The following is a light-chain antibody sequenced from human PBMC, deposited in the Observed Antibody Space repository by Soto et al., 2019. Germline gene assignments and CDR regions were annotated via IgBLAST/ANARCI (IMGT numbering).Light chain of an antibody. V-gene: IGLV3-1*01. CDR2: QDK. CDR1: KLGDKY. Sequence: SYELTQPPSVSVSPGQTASITCSGDKLGDKYTSWYQQKPGQSPVLVIYQDKKRPSGIPDRFSGSNSGNTATLTISGTQAMDEADYFCQAWDTSTVLFGGGTKVTVL. CDR3: QAWDTSTVL. J-gene: IGLJ2*01.